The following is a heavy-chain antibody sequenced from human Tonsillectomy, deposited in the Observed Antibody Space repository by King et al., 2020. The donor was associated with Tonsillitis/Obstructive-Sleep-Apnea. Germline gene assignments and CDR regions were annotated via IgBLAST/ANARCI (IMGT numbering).Heavy chain of an antibody. CDR3: ARQGHWGEVDY. J-gene: IGHJ4*02. D-gene: IGHD7-27*01. V-gene: IGHV3-48*02. CDR1: GFTFSSYS. Sequence: VQLVESGGGLVQPGGSLRLSCAASGFTFSSYSMNWVRQAPGKGLEWISYIGGSGSTIHDADSVKGRFTISRDNAKNSLYLQMNGRRDEDTAVYYCARQGHWGEVDYWGQGTLVTVSS. CDR2: IGGSGSTI.